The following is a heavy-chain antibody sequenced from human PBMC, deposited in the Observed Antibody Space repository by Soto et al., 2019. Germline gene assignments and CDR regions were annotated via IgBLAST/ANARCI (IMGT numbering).Heavy chain of an antibody. D-gene: IGHD2-15*01. J-gene: IGHJ3*02. Sequence: GGSLRLSCAASGFTFSSYAMSWVRQAPGKGLEWVSAISGSGGSTYYADSVKGRFTISRDNSKNTLYLQMNSLRAEDTAVYYCTKDPIFCSGGSCGIEDAFDIWGQGTMVTVSS. V-gene: IGHV3-23*01. CDR3: TKDPIFCSGGSCGIEDAFDI. CDR2: ISGSGGST. CDR1: GFTFSSYA.